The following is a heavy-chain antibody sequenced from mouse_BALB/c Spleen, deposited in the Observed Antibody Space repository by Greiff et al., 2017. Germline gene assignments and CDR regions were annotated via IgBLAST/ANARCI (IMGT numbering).Heavy chain of an antibody. J-gene: IGHJ2*01. D-gene: IGHD2-1*01. CDR1: GFTFSSYY. CDR2: INSNGGST. Sequence: EVKLVDSGGGLVKLGGSLKLSCAASGFTFSSYYMSWVRQTPEKRLELVAAINSNGGSTYYPDTVKGRFTISRDNAKNTLYLQMSSLKSEDTALYYCARRHGNYYFDYWGQGTTLTVSS. CDR3: ARRHGNYYFDY. V-gene: IGHV5-6-2*01.